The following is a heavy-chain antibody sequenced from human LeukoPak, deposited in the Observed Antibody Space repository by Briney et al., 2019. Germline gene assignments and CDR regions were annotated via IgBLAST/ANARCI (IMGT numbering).Heavy chain of an antibody. Sequence: ASVKVSCKASGYTFTGYYMHWVRQAPGQGLEWMGRINPNSGGTNYAQKFQGRVTMTRDTSISTAYMELSGLRSDDTAVYYCAKGGRYSSSWYVDYWGQGTLVTVSS. CDR1: GYTFTGYY. CDR2: INPNSGGT. J-gene: IGHJ4*02. CDR3: AKGGRYSSSWYVDY. D-gene: IGHD6-13*01. V-gene: IGHV1-2*06.